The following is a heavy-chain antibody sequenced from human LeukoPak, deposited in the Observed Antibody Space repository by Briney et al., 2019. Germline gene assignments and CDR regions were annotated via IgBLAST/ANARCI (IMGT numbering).Heavy chain of an antibody. Sequence: ASVKVSCKASGYTFTGYYMHWVRQAPGQGLEWMGWINPNSGGTNYAQKFQGRVTMTRNTSISTAYMELSSLRSEDTAVYYCARVGVMVRGEDYYYYMDVWGKGTTVTISS. CDR2: INPNSGGT. D-gene: IGHD3-10*01. J-gene: IGHJ6*03. CDR1: GYTFTGYY. V-gene: IGHV1-2*02. CDR3: ARVGVMVRGEDYYYYMDV.